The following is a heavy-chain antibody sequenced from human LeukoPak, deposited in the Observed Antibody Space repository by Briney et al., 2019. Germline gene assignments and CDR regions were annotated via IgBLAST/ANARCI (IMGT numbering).Heavy chain of an antibody. CDR2: INPNSGGT. D-gene: IGHD3-22*01. CDR1: GYTFTGYY. V-gene: IGHV1-2*06. J-gene: IGHJ3*02. Sequence: ASVKVSCKASGYTFTGYYMHWVRQAPGQGLEWMGRINPNSGGTNYAQKFQGRVTMTRDTSISTAYMELSRLRSDDTAVYYCARESSYYDSSGHGPDAFDIWGQGTMVTVSS. CDR3: ARESSYYDSSGHGPDAFDI.